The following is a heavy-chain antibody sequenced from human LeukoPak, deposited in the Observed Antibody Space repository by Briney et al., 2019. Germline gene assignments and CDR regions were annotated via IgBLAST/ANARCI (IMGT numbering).Heavy chain of an antibody. D-gene: IGHD6-19*01. J-gene: IGHJ3*02. CDR2: ISSSSSYI. CDR3: ARDLSGSSGRDAFDI. Sequence: PGGSLRLSCAASGFTFSSYSMNWVRQAPGKGLEWVSSISSSSSYIYYADSVKGRFTISRDNAKNSLYLQMNSLRAEDTAVYYCARDLSGSSGRDAFDIWGQGTMVTVSS. CDR1: GFTFSSYS. V-gene: IGHV3-21*01.